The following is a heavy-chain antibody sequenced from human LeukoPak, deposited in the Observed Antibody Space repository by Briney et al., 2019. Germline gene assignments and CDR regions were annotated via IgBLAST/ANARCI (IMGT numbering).Heavy chain of an antibody. Sequence: PGGSLRLSCAASGFTFSSYAMHWVRQAPGKGLEWVAVISYDGSNKYYADSVKGRFTISRDNSKNTLYLQMNSLRAEDTAVYYCARGGRYSYGFYYFDYWGQGTLVTVSS. CDR2: ISYDGSNK. V-gene: IGHV3-30*04. CDR3: ARGGRYSYGFYYFDY. J-gene: IGHJ4*02. CDR1: GFTFSSYA. D-gene: IGHD5-18*01.